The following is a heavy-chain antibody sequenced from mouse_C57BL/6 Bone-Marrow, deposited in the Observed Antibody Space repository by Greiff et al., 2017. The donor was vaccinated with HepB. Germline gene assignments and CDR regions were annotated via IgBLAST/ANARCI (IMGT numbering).Heavy chain of an antibody. CDR3: ARQHYYGSSYWYFDV. CDR2: IFPGSGST. V-gene: IGHV1-75*01. Sequence: QVHVKQSGPELVKPGASVKISCKASGYTFTDYYINWVKQRPGQGLEWIGWIFPGSGSTYYNEKFKGKATLTVDKSSSTAYMLLSSLTSEDSAVYFCARQHYYGSSYWYFDVWGTGTTVTVSS. D-gene: IGHD1-1*01. J-gene: IGHJ1*03. CDR1: GYTFTDYY.